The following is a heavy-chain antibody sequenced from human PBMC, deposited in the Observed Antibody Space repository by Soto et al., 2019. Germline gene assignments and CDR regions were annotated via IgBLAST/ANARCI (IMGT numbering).Heavy chain of an antibody. CDR3: ARPGITGTRGDY. Sequence: VGSLRLSCAASGFTFSSSWMHWVRQAPGEGLVWVSRINSDGSSTNYADSVKGRFTISRDNAKNTLYLQMNSLRAEDTAVYFCARPGITGTRGDYWGQGTLVTVSS. CDR1: GFTFSSSW. CDR2: INSDGSST. V-gene: IGHV3-74*01. D-gene: IGHD1-20*01. J-gene: IGHJ4*02.